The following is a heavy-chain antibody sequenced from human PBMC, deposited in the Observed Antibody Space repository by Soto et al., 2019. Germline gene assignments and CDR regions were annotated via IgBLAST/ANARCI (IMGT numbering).Heavy chain of an antibody. Sequence: QVQLVQSGAEVKKPGASVKVSCKASGYTFTSHDINWMRQTTGQGLEWMGWMNPNSGHTNSAQKFQGRVTMTRDTSINTAYMELTNLRSEATAIYYCARDMSTTWGQGTLVTVSS. CDR1: GYTFTSHD. CDR3: ARDMSTT. CDR2: MNPNSGHT. V-gene: IGHV1-8*01. J-gene: IGHJ5*02. D-gene: IGHD2-2*01.